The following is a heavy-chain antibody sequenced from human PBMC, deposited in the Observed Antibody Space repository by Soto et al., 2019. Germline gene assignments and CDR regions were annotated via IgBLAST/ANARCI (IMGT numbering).Heavy chain of an antibody. J-gene: IGHJ4*02. CDR2: MNPNSGNT. CDR1: GYTFTSYD. V-gene: IGHV1-8*01. D-gene: IGHD1-7*01. Sequence: QVQLVQSGAEVKKPGASVKVSCKASGYTFTSYDINWVRQATGQGLEWMGWMNPNSGNTAYAQKFQGRVTMTRNTSISTAYMELSSLRSEETAVYYCARERTGPNDFDYWGQGTLVTVSS. CDR3: ARERTGPNDFDY.